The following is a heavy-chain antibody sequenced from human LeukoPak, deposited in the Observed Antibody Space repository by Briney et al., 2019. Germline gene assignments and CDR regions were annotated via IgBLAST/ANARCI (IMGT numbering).Heavy chain of an antibody. D-gene: IGHD2-8*01. Sequence: SGTLSLTCAVYGGSFSGYYWSWIRQPPGKGLEWIGEINHSGSTNYNPYLKSRVTISVDTSKNQFSLKLSSVTAADTAVYYCARVPSTYCTNGVCQTKQQLARNYYFDYWGQGTLVTVSS. J-gene: IGHJ4*02. CDR3: ARVPSTYCTNGVCQTKQQLARNYYFDY. V-gene: IGHV4-34*01. CDR2: INHSGST. CDR1: GGSFSGYY.